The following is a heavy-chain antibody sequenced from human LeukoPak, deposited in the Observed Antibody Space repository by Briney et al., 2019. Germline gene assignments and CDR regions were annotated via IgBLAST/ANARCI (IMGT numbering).Heavy chain of an antibody. Sequence: SQTLSLTCTVSGGSISSGGYYWSWIRQHPGKGLEWIGYIYYSGSTYYNPSLKSRVTISVDTSKNQFSLKLSSVTAADTAVYYCAGVGDRFHRSYYFDYWGQGTLVTVSS. CDR2: IYYSGST. D-gene: IGHD3-16*01. V-gene: IGHV4-31*03. CDR1: GGSISSGGYY. CDR3: AGVGDRFHRSYYFDY. J-gene: IGHJ4*02.